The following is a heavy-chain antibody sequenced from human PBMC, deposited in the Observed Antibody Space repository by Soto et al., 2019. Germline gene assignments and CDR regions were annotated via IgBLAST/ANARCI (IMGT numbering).Heavy chain of an antibody. CDR3: AKDRSRSFQLYSQPHYYYGMDV. V-gene: IGHV3-30*04. D-gene: IGHD2-8*01. CDR2: ISYDGSNK. Sequence: PGGSLRLSCAASGFTCSSYAMHWVRQAPGKGLEWVAVISYDGSNKYYADSVKGRFTISRDNSKNTLYLQMNSLRAEDTAVYYCAKDRSRSFQLYSQPHYYYGMDVWGQGTTVTVSS. CDR1: GFTCSSYA. J-gene: IGHJ6*02.